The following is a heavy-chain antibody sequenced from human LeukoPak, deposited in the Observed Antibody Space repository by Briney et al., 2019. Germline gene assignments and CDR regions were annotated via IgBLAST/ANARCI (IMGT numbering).Heavy chain of an antibody. CDR2: ISGSGGNT. Sequence: ASVKVSCKASGGTFSSYAMSWVRQAPGKGLEWVSAISGSGGNTYYADSVKGRFSISTDTSKNTLYLQMNSLRVEDTAVYYCAKDLKGSNYGLDVWGQGTTVTVSS. CDR3: AKDLKGSNYGLDV. V-gene: IGHV3-23*01. D-gene: IGHD5/OR15-5a*01. J-gene: IGHJ6*02. CDR1: GGTFSSYA.